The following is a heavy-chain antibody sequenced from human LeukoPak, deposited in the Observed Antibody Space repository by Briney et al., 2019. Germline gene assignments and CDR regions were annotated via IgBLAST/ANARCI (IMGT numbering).Heavy chain of an antibody. V-gene: IGHV1-46*01. CDR2: ITPSGDST. Sequence: ASVKVSCKASGFTFTNYHLHWVRQAPGQGLAWMGIITPSGDSTTSAQKFQGRFTMSRDASTSTLYMELSSLRSEDTALYYCARPTLGSFSLAFDLWGQGTMVTVSS. D-gene: IGHD1-26*01. J-gene: IGHJ3*01. CDR3: ARPTLGSFSLAFDL. CDR1: GFTFTNYH.